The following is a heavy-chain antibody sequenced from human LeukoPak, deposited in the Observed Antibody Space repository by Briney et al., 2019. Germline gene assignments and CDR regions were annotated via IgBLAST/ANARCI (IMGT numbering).Heavy chain of an antibody. D-gene: IGHD2-8*01. CDR1: GYTFTSYG. CDR3: ARDCGTNGVCPEEVDY. CDR2: ISAYNGNT. J-gene: IGHJ4*02. Sequence: GASVKVSCKASGYTFTSYGISWVRQAPGQGLEWMGWISAYNGNTNYAQKLQGRVTMTTDTSTSTAYMELRSLRSDDTAVYYRARDCGTNGVCPEEVDYWGQGTLVTVSS. V-gene: IGHV1-18*01.